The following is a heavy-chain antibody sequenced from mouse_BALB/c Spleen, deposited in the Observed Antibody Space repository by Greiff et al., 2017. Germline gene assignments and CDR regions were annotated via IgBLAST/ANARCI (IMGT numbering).Heavy chain of an antibody. CDR1: GYAFSSYW. Sequence: QVQLQQSGAELVRPGSSVKISCKASGYAFSSYWMNWVKQRPGQGLEWIGQIYPGDGDTNYNGKFKGKATLTADKSSSTAYMQLSSLTSEDSAVYFCARQYYGSSPWFAYWGQGTLVTVSA. J-gene: IGHJ3*01. V-gene: IGHV1-80*01. CDR2: IYPGDGDT. D-gene: IGHD1-1*01. CDR3: ARQYYGSSPWFAY.